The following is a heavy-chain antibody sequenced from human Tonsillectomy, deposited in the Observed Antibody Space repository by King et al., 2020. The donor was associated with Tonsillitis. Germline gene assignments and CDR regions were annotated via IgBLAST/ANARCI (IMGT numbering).Heavy chain of an antibody. CDR1: GFTFDDYT. V-gene: IGHV3-43*01. CDR2: ISWGGDIT. Sequence: VQLVESGGVVVQPGGSLRLSCAASGFTFDDYTMHWVRQAPGKGLEWVSLISWGGDITYYADSVKGRFTISRDNSKNSLYLQMNSLRTEDTALYYCAKAIPGGGSLHYWGRGTLVTVSS. D-gene: IGHD3-16*01. J-gene: IGHJ4*02. CDR3: AKAIPGGGSLHY.